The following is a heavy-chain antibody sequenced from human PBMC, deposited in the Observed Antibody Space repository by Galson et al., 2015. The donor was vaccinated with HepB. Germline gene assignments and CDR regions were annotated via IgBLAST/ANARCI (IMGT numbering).Heavy chain of an antibody. J-gene: IGHJ4*02. D-gene: IGHD3-10*01. V-gene: IGHV3-33*01. CDR2: IWYDGSNK. CDR1: GFTFSSYG. Sequence: SLRLSCAASGFTFSSYGMHWVRQAPGKGLEWVAVIWYDGSNKYYADSVKGRFTISRDNSKNTLYLQMNSLRAEDTAVYYCARLVAIYGSGSWCPDYWGQGTLVTVSS. CDR3: ARLVAIYGSGSWCPDY.